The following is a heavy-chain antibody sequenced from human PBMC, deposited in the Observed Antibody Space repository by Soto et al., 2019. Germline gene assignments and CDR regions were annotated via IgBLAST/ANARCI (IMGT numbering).Heavy chain of an antibody. CDR2: INHSGST. V-gene: IGHV4-34*01. CDR3: ARSGSFCSSTSCYGYYYYYYMDV. Sequence: QVQLQQWGAGLLKPSETLSLTCAVYGGSFSGYYWSWIRQPPGKGLEWIGEINHSGSTNYNPSLKGRVTISVDTSKNQFSLKLSSVTAADTAVYYCARSGSFCSSTSCYGYYYYYYMDVWGKGTTVTVSS. J-gene: IGHJ6*03. CDR1: GGSFSGYY. D-gene: IGHD2-2*01.